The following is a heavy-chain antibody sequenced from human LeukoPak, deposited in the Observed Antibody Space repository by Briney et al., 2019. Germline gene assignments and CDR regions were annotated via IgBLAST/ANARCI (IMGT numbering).Heavy chain of an antibody. V-gene: IGHV5-51*01. CDR2: INPGNSDA. J-gene: IGHJ4*02. D-gene: IGHD4-11*01. Sequence: VQSLRSYCQVSRYKFPCYSITCAGSIPLQALDWMGGINPGNSDARYSPSFQGQVTISAGKSINTAYLQWTSLKASDTAIYYCARQMTTVTTEGIYFDFWGQGTLVTVSS. CDR1: RYKFPCYS. CDR3: ARQMTTVTTEGIYFDF.